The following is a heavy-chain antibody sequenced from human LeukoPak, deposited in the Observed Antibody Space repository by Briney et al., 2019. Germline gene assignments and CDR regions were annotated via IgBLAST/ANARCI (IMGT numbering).Heavy chain of an antibody. Sequence: GGSLRLSCAASGFTFSSYGVHWVRQAPGKGLEWVAVISYDGSNKYYADSVKGRFTISRDNSKNTLYLQMNSLRAEDTAVYYCAKLSGEYPGDYWGQGTLVTVSS. CDR1: GFTFSSYG. J-gene: IGHJ4*02. V-gene: IGHV3-30*18. D-gene: IGHD2/OR15-2a*01. CDR2: ISYDGSNK. CDR3: AKLSGEYPGDY.